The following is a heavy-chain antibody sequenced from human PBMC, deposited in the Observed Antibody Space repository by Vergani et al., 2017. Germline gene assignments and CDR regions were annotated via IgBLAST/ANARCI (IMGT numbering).Heavy chain of an antibody. J-gene: IGHJ3*02. CDR2: ISGQNFRT. Sequence: VQLVESGGGSAQPGESLRLSCVASGFTFTAHGLNWVRQAPGKGLEWVSGISGQNFRTHYADSVKGRFTISRDDSKNTVYLHMNSLRPEDTAVYYCAKVGRSEVAGTFGAFDIWGQGTMVTVSS. D-gene: IGHD6-19*01. V-gene: IGHV3-23*04. CDR3: AKVGRSEVAGTFGAFDI. CDR1: GFTFTAHG.